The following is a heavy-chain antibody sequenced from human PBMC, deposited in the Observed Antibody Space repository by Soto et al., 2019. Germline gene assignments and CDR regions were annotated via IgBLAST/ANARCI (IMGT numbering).Heavy chain of an antibody. V-gene: IGHV1-69*13. J-gene: IGHJ4*02. D-gene: IGHD5-18*01. CDR1: GSAFSSYA. Sequence: SLKVSCKAFGSAFSSYAISWVRQAPGQGLEWMGGIIPIFGTANYAQKFKGRVTITADESTSTAYMELSSLRSEDTAVYYCAMVDTGLVNYFEYFGQGTLVNVSS. CDR2: IIPIFGTA. CDR3: AMVDTGLVNYFEY.